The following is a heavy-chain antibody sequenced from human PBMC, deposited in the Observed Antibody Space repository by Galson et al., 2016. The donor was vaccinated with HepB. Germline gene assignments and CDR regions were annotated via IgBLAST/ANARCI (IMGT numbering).Heavy chain of an antibody. V-gene: IGHV4-59*12. D-gene: IGHD1-26*01. CDR2: IYYSGAP. CDR1: GGSISSYY. Sequence: SETLSLTCTVSGGSISSYYWTWIRQPPGKELAWIGYIYYSGAPNYNPSLKSRVTISVDTSKNQFSLKLSSVTAADTAVYYCARDREVGANWFDPWGQGTLVTVSS. J-gene: IGHJ5*02. CDR3: ARDREVGANWFDP.